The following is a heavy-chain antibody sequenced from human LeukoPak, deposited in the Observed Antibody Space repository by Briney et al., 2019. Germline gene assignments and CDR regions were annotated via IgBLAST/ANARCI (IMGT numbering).Heavy chain of an antibody. D-gene: IGHD3-10*02. CDR2: VYYSGST. Sequence: KLSETLSLTCTVPGDSPRKYYWSWIRQPPRKGLEWIGYVYYSGSTGYNPSLKSRVTISVDTSKNQFSLKLSSVTAADTAVYYSARDHYYVFDYWGQGTLVTVSS. V-gene: IGHV4-59*01. CDR3: ARDHYYVFDY. CDR1: GDSPRKYY. J-gene: IGHJ4*02.